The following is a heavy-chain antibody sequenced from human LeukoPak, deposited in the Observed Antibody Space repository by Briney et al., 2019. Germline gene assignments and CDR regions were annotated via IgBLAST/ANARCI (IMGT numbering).Heavy chain of an antibody. Sequence: ASVKVFCKAPGYTFTSYAMNWVRQAPGQGLEWMGWINTNTGNPTYAQGFTGRFVFSLDTSVSTAYLQISSLKAEDTAVYYCARVLAMVRGAPFDYWGQGTLVTVSS. J-gene: IGHJ4*02. D-gene: IGHD3-10*01. V-gene: IGHV7-4-1*02. CDR2: INTNTGNP. CDR1: GYTFTSYA. CDR3: ARVLAMVRGAPFDY.